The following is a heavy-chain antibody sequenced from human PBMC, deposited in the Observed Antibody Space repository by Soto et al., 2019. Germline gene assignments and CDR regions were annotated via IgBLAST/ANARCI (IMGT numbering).Heavy chain of an antibody. V-gene: IGHV4-39*01. J-gene: IGHJ5*02. CDR3: AVPLLRYWANWFDP. CDR2: IYYSGST. Sequence: QLQLQESGPGLVKPSETLSLTCTVSGGSISSSSYYWGWIRQPPGKGLEWIGSIYYSGSTYYNPSLKSRVTISVDTSKNQFSLKLRSVTAADTAVYYCAVPLLRYWANWFDPWGQGTLVTVSS. CDR1: GGSISSSSYY. D-gene: IGHD3-9*01.